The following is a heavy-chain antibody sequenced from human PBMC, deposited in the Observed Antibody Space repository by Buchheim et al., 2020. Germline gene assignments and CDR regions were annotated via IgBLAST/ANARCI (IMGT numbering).Heavy chain of an antibody. Sequence: EVQLVESGGGLVQPGGSLRLSCAASGFTFSSYEMNWVRQAPGKGLEWVAYISSSGSTIYYADSVKGRFTISRDNAKNSLYLQMNSLRAEDTAVYYCARVPIESYGWYYFDYWGQGTL. CDR2: ISSSGSTI. V-gene: IGHV3-48*03. CDR3: ARVPIESYGWYYFDY. J-gene: IGHJ4*02. CDR1: GFTFSSYE. D-gene: IGHD5-18*01.